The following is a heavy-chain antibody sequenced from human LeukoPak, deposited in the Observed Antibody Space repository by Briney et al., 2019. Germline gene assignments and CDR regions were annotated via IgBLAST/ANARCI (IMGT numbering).Heavy chain of an antibody. D-gene: IGHD3-22*01. CDR2: INHIGNT. Sequence: SETLSLTCAVSGSSIRSGYYWGWIRQSPGKGLEWIGTINHIGNTYGNPSLKSRVTISVDTSKNQFSLMLSSVTAADTAVYYCARGGFYFDSSAYLEYWGQRAPVTVSS. CDR1: GSSIRSGYY. J-gene: IGHJ4*02. V-gene: IGHV4-38-2*01. CDR3: ARGGFYFDSSAYLEY.